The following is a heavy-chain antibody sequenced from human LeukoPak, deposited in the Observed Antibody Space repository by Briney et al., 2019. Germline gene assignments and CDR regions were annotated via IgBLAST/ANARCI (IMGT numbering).Heavy chain of an antibody. V-gene: IGHV3-9*01. CDR1: GFTFDDCA. Sequence: GGSLRLSCAASGFTFDDCAMHWVRQAPGKGLEWVSGISWNSGSIGYADSVKGRFTISRDNAKNSLYLQMNSLRAEDTALYYCAKASSSWYFLPDYWGQGTLVTVSS. D-gene: IGHD6-13*01. CDR3: AKASSSWYFLPDY. J-gene: IGHJ4*02. CDR2: ISWNSGSI.